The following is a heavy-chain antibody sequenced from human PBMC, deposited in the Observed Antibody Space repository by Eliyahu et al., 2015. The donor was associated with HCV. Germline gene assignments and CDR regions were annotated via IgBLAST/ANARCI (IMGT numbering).Heavy chain of an antibody. CDR1: GFNFPIXW. CDR3: ARAIAAPGTISYGMDV. V-gene: IGHV3-7*03. Sequence: EVQLVESGGALVQPGGSLRLSXXASGFNFPIXWMXWVRQAPGKGLEWVASIKQDGSEKYYVDSVRGRFTISRDNAKNSLYLQMNSLRAEDSAIYYCARAIAAPGTISYGMDVWGQGTTVTVSS. CDR2: IKQDGSEK. D-gene: IGHD6-13*01. J-gene: IGHJ6*02.